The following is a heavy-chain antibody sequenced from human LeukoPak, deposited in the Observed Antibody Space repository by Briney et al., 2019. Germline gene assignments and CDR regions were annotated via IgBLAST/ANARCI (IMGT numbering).Heavy chain of an antibody. CDR3: ARPGAWFGELFPFDY. Sequence: PSETLSLTCTVSGGSISSSSYYWGWIRQPPGKGLEWIGRIYYSGSTYYNPSLKSRVTISVDTSKNQFSLKLSSVTAADTAVYYCARPGAWFGELFPFDYWGQGTLVTVSS. J-gene: IGHJ4*02. V-gene: IGHV4-39*01. CDR2: IYYSGST. D-gene: IGHD3-10*01. CDR1: GGSISSSSYY.